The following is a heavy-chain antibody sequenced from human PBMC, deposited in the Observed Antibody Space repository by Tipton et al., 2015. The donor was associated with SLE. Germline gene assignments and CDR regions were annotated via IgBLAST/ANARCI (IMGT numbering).Heavy chain of an antibody. Sequence: SLRLSCAASGFSFSTYAMSWVRQAPGKGLEWVSAISSSAGSTYYADSVKGRFAISRDYSQNMLYLQVNSLRADDTALYYCAKGDAGSIFDAFDIWGQGTMVTVSS. V-gene: IGHV3-23*01. CDR2: ISSSAGST. CDR3: AKGDAGSIFDAFDI. J-gene: IGHJ3*02. D-gene: IGHD3-3*01. CDR1: GFSFSTYA.